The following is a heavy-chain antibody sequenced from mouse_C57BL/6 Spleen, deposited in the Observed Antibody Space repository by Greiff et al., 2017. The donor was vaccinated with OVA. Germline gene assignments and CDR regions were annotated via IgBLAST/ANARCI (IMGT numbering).Heavy chain of an antibody. D-gene: IGHD2-10*01. CDR2: FYPGSGSI. Sequence: VKLMESGAELVKPGASVKLSCKASGYTFTEYTIHWVKQRSGLGLEWIGWFYPGSGSIKYNEKFKDKATLTADKSSSTVYMELSRLTSEDSAVYFCARHTYYSYYFDYWGQGTTLTVSS. J-gene: IGHJ2*01. CDR3: ARHTYYSYYFDY. CDR1: GYTFTEYT. V-gene: IGHV1-62-2*01.